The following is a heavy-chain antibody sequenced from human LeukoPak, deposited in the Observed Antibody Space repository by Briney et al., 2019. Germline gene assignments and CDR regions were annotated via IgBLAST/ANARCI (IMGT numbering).Heavy chain of an antibody. D-gene: IGHD6-19*01. CDR3: ATGSSSGWYGXLXX. CDR2: IRYDGSNK. J-gene: IGHJ4*02. CDR1: GFTFSSYG. V-gene: IGHV3-30*02. Sequence: GGSLRLSCAASGFTFSSYGMHWVRQAPGKGLEWVAFIRYDGSNKYYVDSVKGRFTISRDNSKNTLYLQMNSLRAEDTAVYYCATGSSSGWYGXLXXWGQXTLVTX.